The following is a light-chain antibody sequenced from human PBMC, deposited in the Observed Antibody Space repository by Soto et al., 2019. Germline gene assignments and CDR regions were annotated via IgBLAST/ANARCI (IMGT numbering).Light chain of an antibody. CDR1: SSDVGSYNR. Sequence: QSALTQPPSVSGSPGQSVTISCTGTSSDVGSYNRVSWYQQSPGTAPKLMIYEVSNRPSGVPDRFSGSKSGNTASLTISGLQAEDEADSYCSSYTSSSTYVFGTGTKVTVL. CDR2: EVS. CDR3: SSYTSSSTYV. V-gene: IGLV2-18*02. J-gene: IGLJ1*01.